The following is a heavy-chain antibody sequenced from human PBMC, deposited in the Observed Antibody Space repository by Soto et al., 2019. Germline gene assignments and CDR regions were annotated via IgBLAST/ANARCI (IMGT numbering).Heavy chain of an antibody. CDR1: GFALTYYN. CDR2: LSSSGGAT. CDR3: VRDSAYSFDY. V-gene: IGHV3-48*01. D-gene: IGHD2-21*01. J-gene: IGHJ4*02. Sequence: EVQLVESGGGLVQPGGSLRLSCAASGFALTYYNMKWVRQAPGKGLEGISDLSSSGGATYYGGSVKGRFTISKDTAKNSLYLQMNSLRADDTAIYYCVRDSAYSFDYWGQGTLVTVS.